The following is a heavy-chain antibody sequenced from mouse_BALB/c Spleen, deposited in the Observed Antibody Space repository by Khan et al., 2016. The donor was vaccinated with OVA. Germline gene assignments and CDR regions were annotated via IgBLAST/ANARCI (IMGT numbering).Heavy chain of an antibody. CDR1: GYSITSGYY. CDR2: IRYDGSN. V-gene: IGHV3-6*02. Sequence: EVQLQESGPGLVKPSQSLSLTCSVTGYSITSGYYWNWIRQFPGNKLEWMGYIRYDGSNNYNPSLKNRISITRDTSKNQFFLKFNSVTTEDTATYYCARGGSSGPAWFAYWGQGTLVTVAA. J-gene: IGHJ3*01. D-gene: IGHD3-1*01. CDR3: ARGGSSGPAWFAY.